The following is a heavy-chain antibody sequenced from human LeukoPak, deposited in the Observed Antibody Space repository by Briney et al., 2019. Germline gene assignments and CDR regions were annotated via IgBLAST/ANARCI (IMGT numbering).Heavy chain of an antibody. CDR1: GGSISSYY. CDR2: IYYSGST. CDR3: VSHHLDYCSSTSCYAGKVAWFDP. D-gene: IGHD2-2*01. J-gene: IGHJ5*02. Sequence: PSETLSLPCTVSGGSISSYYWSWIRQPPGKGLEWIGYIYYSGSTNYNPSLKSRVTVSVDTSKNQFSLKLNSVTAADTAVYYCVSHHLDYCSSTSCYAGKVAWFDPWGQGTLVTVSS. V-gene: IGHV4-59*08.